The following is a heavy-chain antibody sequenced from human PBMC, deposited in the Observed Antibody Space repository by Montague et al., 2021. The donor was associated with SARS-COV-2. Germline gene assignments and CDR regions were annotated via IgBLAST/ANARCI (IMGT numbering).Heavy chain of an antibody. CDR1: GGSFSGYY. D-gene: IGHD6-13*01. V-gene: IGHV4-34*01. J-gene: IGHJ6*02. Sequence: SETLSLTCAVYGGSFSGYYWSWIRQPPGKGLEWIGEINHSGSTTYNPSPKSRVTISVDTSKNKFSLKLSSVTAADTAVYYCARGPHSSSWHYYYYYGMDVWGQGTTVTVSS. CDR2: INHSGST. CDR3: ARGPHSSSWHYYYYYGMDV.